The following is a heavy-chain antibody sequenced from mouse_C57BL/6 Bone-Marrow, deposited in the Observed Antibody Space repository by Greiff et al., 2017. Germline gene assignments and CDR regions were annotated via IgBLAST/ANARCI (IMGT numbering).Heavy chain of an antibody. Sequence: VQLQQPGAELVKPGASVKMSCKASGYTFTSYWITWVKQRPGQGLAWIGEIYPGSGSTNYNEKFKSKATLTVDTSSSPAYMQLRSLTSEDSAVXECARGGTPFYAMDYWGQGTSVTVSS. D-gene: IGHD2-14*01. CDR1: GYTFTSYW. CDR2: IYPGSGST. CDR3: ARGGTPFYAMDY. V-gene: IGHV1-55*01. J-gene: IGHJ4*01.